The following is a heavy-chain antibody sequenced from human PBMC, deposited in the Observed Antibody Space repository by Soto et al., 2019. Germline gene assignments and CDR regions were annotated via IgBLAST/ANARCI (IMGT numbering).Heavy chain of an antibody. V-gene: IGHV3-23*01. D-gene: IGHD6-13*01. Sequence: EVQLLESGGGLVQPGGSLRLSCAASGFTFSSYVMTWVRQAPGKGLEWVSGISGSGGSTYYADSVKGRFTISRDNSKNVLFLQMNSLRAEDTAVYYCAKGYSNSRRYGDYWGQGTLVTVSS. CDR2: ISGSGGST. J-gene: IGHJ4*02. CDR1: GFTFSSYV. CDR3: AKGYSNSRRYGDY.